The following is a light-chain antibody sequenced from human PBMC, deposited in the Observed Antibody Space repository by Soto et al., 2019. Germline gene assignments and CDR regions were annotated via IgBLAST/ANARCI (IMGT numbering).Light chain of an antibody. CDR3: QQYYSYPHT. CDR2: AAS. V-gene: IGKV1-8*01. Sequence: IRMTQSPSSFSASTGDRVTITCRASQGISSYLAWYQQKPGKAPKLLIYAASTLQSGVPSRFSGSGSGTDFTLTISCLQSEDFATYYCQQYYSYPHTFGPGTKVDIK. J-gene: IGKJ3*01. CDR1: QGISSY.